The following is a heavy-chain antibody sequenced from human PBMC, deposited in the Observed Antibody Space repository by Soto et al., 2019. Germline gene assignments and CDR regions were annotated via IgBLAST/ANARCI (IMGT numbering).Heavy chain of an antibody. Sequence: VQLVESGGGVVQPGRSLRLSCAASGFTFQTYAMHWVRQAPGKGLEWVALIWYDGTNEKYADSVRGRFTISRENSKDTLYLQMNSLRGEDTAVYFCAKEGINSPSSRGWLAPWGQGTLVTVSS. CDR2: IWYDGTNE. J-gene: IGHJ5*02. CDR1: GFTFQTYA. D-gene: IGHD6-6*01. CDR3: AKEGINSPSSRGWLAP. V-gene: IGHV3-33*06.